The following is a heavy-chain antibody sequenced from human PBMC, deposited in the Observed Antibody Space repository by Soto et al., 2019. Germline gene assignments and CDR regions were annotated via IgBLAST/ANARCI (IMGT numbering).Heavy chain of an antibody. CDR3: ASPGIADNLTTFDY. J-gene: IGHJ4*02. CDR1: GGTFSSYA. D-gene: IGHD1-1*01. V-gene: IGHV1-69*12. CDR2: IIPIFGTA. Sequence: QVQLVQSGAEVKKPGSSVKFSCKASGGTFSSYAISWVRQAPGHGLEWMGGIIPIFGTANYAQKFQGRVTITADESTSTAYMGLSSLSSEDTAVYYCASPGIADNLTTFDYWGQGTLVTVSS.